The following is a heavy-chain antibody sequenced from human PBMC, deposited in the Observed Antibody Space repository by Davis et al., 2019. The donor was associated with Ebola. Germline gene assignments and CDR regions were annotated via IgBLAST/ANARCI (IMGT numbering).Heavy chain of an antibody. D-gene: IGHD3-22*01. CDR1: GFSLSNARMG. J-gene: IGHJ4*02. Sequence: SGPTLVKPTQTLTLTCTFSGFSLSNARMGVSWIRQPPGKALEWLAHIFSNDEKSYSTSLKSRLTISKDTSKSQVVLTMTNMDPVDTATYYCARISDDSSGYGFDYWGQGTLVTVSS. V-gene: IGHV2-26*01. CDR2: IFSNDEK. CDR3: ARISDDSSGYGFDY.